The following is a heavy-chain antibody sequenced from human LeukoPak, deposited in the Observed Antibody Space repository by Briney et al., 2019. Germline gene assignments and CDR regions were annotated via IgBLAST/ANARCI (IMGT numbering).Heavy chain of an antibody. V-gene: IGHV3-11*01. CDR1: GFTFSDYY. J-gene: IGHJ4*02. Sequence: GGSLRLSCAASGFTFSDYYMGWIRQAPGKGLEWVSYISSSGSTIYYADSVKVRFTISRDNAKNSLFLQMNSLRAEDTAVYYCARDLRYGDYSLDYWGQGTLVTVSS. CDR3: ARDLRYGDYSLDY. D-gene: IGHD4-17*01. CDR2: ISSSGSTI.